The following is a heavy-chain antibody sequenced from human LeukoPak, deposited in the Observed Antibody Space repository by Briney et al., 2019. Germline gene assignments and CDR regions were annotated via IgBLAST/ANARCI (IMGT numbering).Heavy chain of an antibody. V-gene: IGHV3-23*01. CDR2: ISGSGGST. CDR3: AKEIKFRAAAGAYFDY. D-gene: IGHD6-13*01. J-gene: IGHJ4*02. Sequence: PGGSLRLSCAASGFTFSSFAMNWVRQAPGKGLEWVSAISGSGGSTYYADSVKGRLTISRDNSKNTLYLQMNSLRAEDTAVYYCAKEIKFRAAAGAYFDYWGQGTLVTVSS. CDR1: GFTFSSFA.